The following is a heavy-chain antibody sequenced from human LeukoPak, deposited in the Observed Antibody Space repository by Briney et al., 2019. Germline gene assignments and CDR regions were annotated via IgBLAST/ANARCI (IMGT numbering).Heavy chain of an antibody. Sequence: PGGSLRLSCAASGFTFSSYAMSWVRQAPGKGLEWVSAISGSGGSTYYADSVKGRFTISRDNSKNTLYLQMNSLRAEDTAVYYCAKDRDQARSSSWFNWFDPWGQGTLVTVSS. CDR1: GFTFSSYA. CDR3: AKDRDQARSSSWFNWFDP. D-gene: IGHD6-13*01. V-gene: IGHV3-23*01. J-gene: IGHJ5*02. CDR2: ISGSGGST.